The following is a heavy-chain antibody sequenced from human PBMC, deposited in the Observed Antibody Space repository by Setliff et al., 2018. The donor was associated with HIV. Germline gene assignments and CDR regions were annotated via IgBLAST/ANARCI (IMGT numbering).Heavy chain of an antibody. V-gene: IGHV4-39*01. J-gene: IGHJ5*02. Sequence: NPSETLSLTCSVSGGSISNSNSYWGWIRQPPGKRLEWLGSIYYGGSTSYNPSLSSRLTISVDTSKNQVSLRLSSVTAADTGVYYCARSVGYCSGGSCSNWFDPWGQGTLVTVSS. CDR2: IYYGGST. CDR3: ARSVGYCSGGSCSNWFDP. CDR1: GGSISNSNSY. D-gene: IGHD2-15*01.